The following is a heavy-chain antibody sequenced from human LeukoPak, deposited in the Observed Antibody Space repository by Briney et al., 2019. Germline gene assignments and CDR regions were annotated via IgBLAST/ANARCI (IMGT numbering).Heavy chain of an antibody. CDR2: IKQDGSEK. Sequence: GGSLRLSCAASGFTFSSYWMSWVRQAPGTGLEWVANIKQDGSEKYYVDSVKGRFTISRDSANNSLYLQLNSLRAEDTAVYYCARERGGFCSGTSCYKAFDIWGQGTMVTVSS. D-gene: IGHD2-2*02. V-gene: IGHV3-7*01. J-gene: IGHJ3*02. CDR1: GFTFSSYW. CDR3: ARERGGFCSGTSCYKAFDI.